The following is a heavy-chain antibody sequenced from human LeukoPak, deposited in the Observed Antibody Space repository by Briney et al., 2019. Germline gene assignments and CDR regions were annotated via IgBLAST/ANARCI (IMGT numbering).Heavy chain of an antibody. CDR3: ARFLGRGYSSSWYCDY. V-gene: IGHV3-7*01. CDR2: IKQDGSEK. J-gene: IGHJ4*02. CDR1: GFTFSSYW. Sequence: GGSLRLSCAASGFTFSSYWMSWVRQAPGKGLEWVANIKQDGSEKYYVDSVKGRFTISRDNAKNTLYLQMNSLRAEDTAVYYCARFLGRGYSSSWYCDYWGQGTLVTVSS. D-gene: IGHD6-13*01.